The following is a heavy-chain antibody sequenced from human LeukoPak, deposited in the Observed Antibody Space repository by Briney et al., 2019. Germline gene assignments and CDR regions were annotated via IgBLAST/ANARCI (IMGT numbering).Heavy chain of an antibody. V-gene: IGHV4-61*08. Sequence: PSETLSLTCTVSGGSLSSGGYYWSWLRQPPGKGLEWIGYIYYSGSTNYNPSLKSRVTISVDTSKNQFSLKLSSVTAADTAVYYCASGIAPALVDYWGQGTLVTVSS. CDR1: GGSLSSGGYY. J-gene: IGHJ4*02. D-gene: IGHD6-25*01. CDR3: ASGIAPALVDY. CDR2: IYYSGST.